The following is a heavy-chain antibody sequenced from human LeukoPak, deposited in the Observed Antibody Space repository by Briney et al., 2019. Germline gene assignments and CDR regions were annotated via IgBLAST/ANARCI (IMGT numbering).Heavy chain of an antibody. D-gene: IGHD1-1*01. J-gene: IGHJ4*02. CDR1: GGSIRGTSYY. Sequence: SETLSLTCTVSGGSIRGTSYYWGWIRQPPGKGLEWIGSIYYSGSTYYNPSLKSRLTISLDTSKNQFSLRLSSVTAADTAFYYCARRYNWNDRWDWGQGTLVTVSP. CDR2: IYYSGST. CDR3: ARRYNWNDRWD. V-gene: IGHV4-39*07.